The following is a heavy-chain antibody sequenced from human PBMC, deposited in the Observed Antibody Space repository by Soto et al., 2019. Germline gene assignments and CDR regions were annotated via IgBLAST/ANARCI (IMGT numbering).Heavy chain of an antibody. CDR3: ARCASSCSLGF. J-gene: IGHJ4*02. Sequence: PSETLSLTCTVSGGPISSGDYYWSWIRQPPGKGLEWIGYIYYSGSTYYNPSLMSRVTISVDTSKNQFSLKLSSVTAADTAVYYCARCASSCSLGFWGQGTLVTVS. CDR2: IYYSGST. CDR1: GGPISSGDYY. V-gene: IGHV4-30-4*01. D-gene: IGHD2-15*01.